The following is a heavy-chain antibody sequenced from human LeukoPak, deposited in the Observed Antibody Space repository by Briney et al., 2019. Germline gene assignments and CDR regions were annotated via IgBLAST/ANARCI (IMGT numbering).Heavy chain of an antibody. Sequence: SETLSLTCTVSGGSVSSYYWSWIRQPPGKGLEWIGYIFYRGSTNYNPSLKSRVTISVDTSKNQFSLKLTSVTAADTAVYYCARDTGYCSGESCFDWFDPWGQGTLVTVSS. CDR3: ARDTGYCSGESCFDWFDP. CDR2: IFYRGST. J-gene: IGHJ5*02. V-gene: IGHV4-59*02. D-gene: IGHD2-15*01. CDR1: GGSVSSYY.